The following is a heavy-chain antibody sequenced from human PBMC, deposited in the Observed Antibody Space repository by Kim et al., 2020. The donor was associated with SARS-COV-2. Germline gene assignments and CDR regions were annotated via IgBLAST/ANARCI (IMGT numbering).Heavy chain of an antibody. Sequence: SVKVSCKASGGTFSSYAISWVRQAPGQGLEWMGGIIPIFGTANYAQKFQGRVTITADESTSTAYMELSSLRSEDTAVYYCAREGKIYYYGMDVWGQGTTVTVSS. CDR1: GGTFSSYA. J-gene: IGHJ6*02. CDR2: IIPIFGTA. V-gene: IGHV1-69*13. CDR3: AREGKIYYYGMDV.